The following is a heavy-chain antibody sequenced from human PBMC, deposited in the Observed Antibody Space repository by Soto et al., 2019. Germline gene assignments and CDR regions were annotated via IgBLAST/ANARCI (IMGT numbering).Heavy chain of an antibody. CDR2: IYYRGNT. CDR3: ARLEGLAAISYYFDY. D-gene: IGHD3-9*01. CDR1: GDSINSDNYY. Sequence: PSETLSLTCSVSGDSINSDNYYWGWIRQPPGKGLEWIGSIYYRGNTYYNPSLKTRVTISLDKSKSQFSLKLNSVTAADSAVYFCARLEGLAAISYYFDYWGQGTLVTVSS. V-gene: IGHV4-39*01. J-gene: IGHJ4*02.